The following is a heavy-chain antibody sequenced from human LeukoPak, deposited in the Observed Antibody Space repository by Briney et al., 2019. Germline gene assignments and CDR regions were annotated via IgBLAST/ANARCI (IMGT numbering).Heavy chain of an antibody. V-gene: IGHV4-59*01. D-gene: IGHD3-9*01. CDR3: ARGDYDILTGYHLPTTFDY. Sequence: SETLSLTCTVSGGSISSYYWSWIRQPPGKGLEWIGYIYYSGSTNYNPSLKSRVTISVDTSKNQFSLKLSSVAAADTAVYYCARGDYDILTGYHLPTTFDYWGQGTLVTVSS. J-gene: IGHJ4*02. CDR2: IYYSGST. CDR1: GGSISSYY.